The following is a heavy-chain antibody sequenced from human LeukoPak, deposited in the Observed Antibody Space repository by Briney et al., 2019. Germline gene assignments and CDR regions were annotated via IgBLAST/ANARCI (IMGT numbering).Heavy chain of an antibody. CDR3: GKYLQPSGYPYALDT. J-gene: IGHJ3*02. V-gene: IGHV3-23*01. Sequence: PGGSLRLSCSASGFTFSSYAMGCVRQAPVRGLVWVASISGSADITTYADSLKGRFTISRDNSKNTLYLQINSLRDEDTALYYCGKYLQPSGYPYALDTWGQGTMVTVSS. CDR1: GFTFSSYA. CDR2: ISGSADIT. D-gene: IGHD5-12*01.